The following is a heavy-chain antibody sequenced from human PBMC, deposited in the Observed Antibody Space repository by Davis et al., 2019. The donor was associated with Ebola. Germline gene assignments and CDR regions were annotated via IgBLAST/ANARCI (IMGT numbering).Heavy chain of an antibody. V-gene: IGHV3-48*02. Sequence: PGGSLRLSCAASGSTFSRHTMNWVRQAPGKGLEWVSYIGTRGDPTVYADSVKGRFTVSRDDANNSLSLLMNSLRDEDTAIYYCVRDYLFALDIWGQGTMVTVSS. CDR3: VRDYLFALDI. CDR2: IGTRGDPT. J-gene: IGHJ3*02. CDR1: GSTFSRHT.